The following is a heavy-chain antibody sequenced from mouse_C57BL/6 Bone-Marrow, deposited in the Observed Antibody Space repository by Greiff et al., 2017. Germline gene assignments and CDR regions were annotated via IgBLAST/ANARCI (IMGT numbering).Heavy chain of an antibody. CDR3: ARHEEILLRFYAMDY. V-gene: IGHV5-12*01. D-gene: IGHD1-1*01. CDR1: GFTFSDYY. J-gene: IGHJ4*01. CDR2: ISNGGGST. Sequence: EVHLVESGGGLVQPGGSLKLSCAASGFTFSDYYMYWVRQTPEKRLEWVAYISNGGGSTYYPDTVKGRFTISRDNAKNTLYLQMSRLKSEDTAMYYCARHEEILLRFYAMDYWGQGTSVTVSS.